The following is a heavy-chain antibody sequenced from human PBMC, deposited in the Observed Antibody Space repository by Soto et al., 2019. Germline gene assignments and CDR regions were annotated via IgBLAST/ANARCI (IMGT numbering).Heavy chain of an antibody. CDR2: ISYDGSNK. CDR1: GFTFSSYA. D-gene: IGHD6-13*01. V-gene: IGHV3-30-3*01. J-gene: IGHJ4*02. Sequence: QVQLVESGGGVVQPGRSLRLSCAASGFTFSSYAMHWVRQAPGKGLEWVAVISYDGSNKYYADSVKGRFTISRDNSKNTLYLQMNSLRAEDTAVYDCARDLAAAASDYWGQGTLVTVSS. CDR3: ARDLAAAASDY.